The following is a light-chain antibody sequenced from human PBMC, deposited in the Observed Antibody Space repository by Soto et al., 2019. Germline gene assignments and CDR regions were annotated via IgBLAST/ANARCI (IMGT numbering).Light chain of an antibody. V-gene: IGKV3-20*01. Sequence: ENVLTQSPGTLSLSPGERATLSCMASQSVAANYLAWYQQKPGQTPRRLIFAPSNRATGVPDRFSGSGSGTDFTLTISRLEPEDFAVYYCQQYGTAPLTCGGGAKVEI. J-gene: IGKJ4*01. CDR1: QSVAANY. CDR3: QQYGTAPLT. CDR2: APS.